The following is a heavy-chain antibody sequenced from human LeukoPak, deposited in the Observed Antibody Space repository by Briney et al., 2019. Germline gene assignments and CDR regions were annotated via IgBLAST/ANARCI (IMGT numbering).Heavy chain of an antibody. CDR3: PKGGRLGPAATDY. V-gene: IGHV3-30*02. J-gene: IGHJ4*02. Sequence: GGSLRLSCAASGITFSSYGMHWVRQALGKGLEWVAFIRYDGSNKYYADSVKGRFTISRDNSKNTLYLQMNSLRAEDTAVYYCPKGGRLGPAATDYWGQGTLVTVSS. CDR2: IRYDGSNK. CDR1: GITFSSYG. D-gene: IGHD2-2*01.